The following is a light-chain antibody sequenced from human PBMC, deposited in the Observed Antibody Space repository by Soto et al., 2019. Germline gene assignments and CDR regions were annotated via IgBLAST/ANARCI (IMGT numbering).Light chain of an antibody. CDR1: QSISSY. CDR2: AAS. V-gene: IGKV1-39*01. CDR3: QQKDT. Sequence: DIQMTQSPSSLSASVGDRVTITCRASQSISSYLNWYQQKPGKAPKLLIYAASSLQSGVPSRFSGSGSGTDITLTISSLQPEDFATYYCQQKDTFGPGTKVDIK. J-gene: IGKJ3*01.